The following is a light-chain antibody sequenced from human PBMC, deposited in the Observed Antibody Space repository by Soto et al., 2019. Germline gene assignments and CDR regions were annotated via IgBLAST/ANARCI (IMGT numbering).Light chain of an antibody. V-gene: IGKV1-5*03. Sequence: DIQMIQSPSTLSASIGDRVTITCRASQSISSWLAWYQQKPGKAPKLLIYEASSLEFTVPSRFSGSGSGTEFTLTISSLQPDDVATYYCQQYKSYSRTFGQGTKVEIK. CDR1: QSISSW. J-gene: IGKJ1*01. CDR3: QQYKSYSRT. CDR2: EAS.